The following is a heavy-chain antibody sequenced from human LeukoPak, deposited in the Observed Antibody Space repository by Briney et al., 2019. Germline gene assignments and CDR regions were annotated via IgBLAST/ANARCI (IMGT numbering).Heavy chain of an antibody. V-gene: IGHV3-48*04. D-gene: IGHD3-3*01. CDR2: ISSSGSTI. CDR3: ARGGYYDFWSGYKGGPFDY. CDR1: GFTFSNAW. J-gene: IGHJ4*02. Sequence: GGSLRLSCAASGFTFSNAWMNWVRQAPGKGLEWVSYISSSGSTIYYADSVKGRFTISRDNAKNSLYLQMNSLRAEDTAVYYCARGGYYDFWSGYKGGPFDYWGQGTLVTVSS.